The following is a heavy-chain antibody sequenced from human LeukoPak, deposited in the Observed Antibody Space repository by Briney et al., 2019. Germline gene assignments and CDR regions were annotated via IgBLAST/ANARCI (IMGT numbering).Heavy chain of an antibody. CDR3: AGQYYDFWSGYFNFDY. CDR1: GGTFSSYA. V-gene: IGHV1-69*13. D-gene: IGHD3-3*01. CDR2: IIPIFGTA. Sequence: SVKVSCKASGGTFSSYAISWVRQAPGQGLEWMGGIIPIFGTANYALKFQGRVTITADESTSTAYMELSSLRSEDTAVYYCAGQYYDFWSGYFNFDYWGQGTLVTVSS. J-gene: IGHJ4*02.